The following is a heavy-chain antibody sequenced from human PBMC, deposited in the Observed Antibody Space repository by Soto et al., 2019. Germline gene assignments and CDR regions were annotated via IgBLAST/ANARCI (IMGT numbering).Heavy chain of an antibody. CDR3: AKIEHSGDYESFQH. CDR2: ISTNTGNP. J-gene: IGHJ1*01. D-gene: IGHD4-17*01. CDR1: GYTFTSYA. Sequence: QVQLVQSGSELKKPGASVKVSCKASGYTFTSYAMNWVRQAPGQGLEWMGWISTNTGNPTYAQGFTGRFVFSLDTSVSTAYLEIYSLKAEDTAVYYCAKIEHSGDYESFQHWGQGTLVTVSS. V-gene: IGHV7-4-1*01.